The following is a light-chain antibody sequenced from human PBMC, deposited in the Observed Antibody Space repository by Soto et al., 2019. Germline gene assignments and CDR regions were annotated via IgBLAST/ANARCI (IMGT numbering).Light chain of an antibody. J-gene: IGLJ1*01. Sequence: QSVLTQPASVSGSPGQSITISCTGTSSDVGAYNYVSWYQQHPGKVPKLMIYDVTSRPSGVSNRFSGSKSGNTASLTITGLQAEDEADYYCSSYTRTSTYVFGAGTKVTVL. CDR1: SSDVGAYNY. CDR2: DVT. CDR3: SSYTRTSTYV. V-gene: IGLV2-14*01.